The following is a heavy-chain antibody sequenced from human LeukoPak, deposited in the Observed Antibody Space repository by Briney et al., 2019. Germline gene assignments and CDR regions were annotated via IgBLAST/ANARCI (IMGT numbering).Heavy chain of an antibody. CDR3: ARCTTGKTFGSLREIKKSREIDF. V-gene: IGHV3-21*01. CDR2: ITSSSSYI. J-gene: IGHJ4*02. D-gene: IGHD1-1*01. CDR1: GFTFTSYN. Sequence: SGGSLRLSCAASGFTFTSYNMNWVRQAPGKGLEWVSSITSSSSYIYYADSVKGRFTISRDKAKNSLFLQMDSLRGEDTAVYYCARCTTGKTFGSLREIKKSREIDFWGQGTLVTVSS.